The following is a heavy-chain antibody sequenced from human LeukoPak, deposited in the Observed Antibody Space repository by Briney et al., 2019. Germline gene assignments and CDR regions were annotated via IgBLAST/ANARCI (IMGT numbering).Heavy chain of an antibody. V-gene: IGHV3-23*01. D-gene: IGHD3-22*01. CDR1: GFTFSSYA. CDR2: ISGSGGST. CDR3: AKARSKYYYDSSGYYLDY. Sequence: PGGSLRLSCAASGFTFSSYAMSWVRQAPGKGLEWVSGISGSGGSTYYADSVKGRFTISRDNSKNTLYLQMNSLRAEDTAVYYCAKARSKYYYDSSGYYLDYWGQGTLVTVSS. J-gene: IGHJ4*02.